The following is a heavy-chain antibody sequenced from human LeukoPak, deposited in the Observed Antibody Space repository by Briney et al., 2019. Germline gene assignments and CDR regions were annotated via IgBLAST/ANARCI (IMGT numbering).Heavy chain of an antibody. Sequence: SETLSLTCTVSGGSISSDSYYWGWIRQPPGKGLEWIGSLDYVGSTYYNPSLKSRVTISLDTSKNQFSLKLSSVTAADTAVYYCARANYYDSSGHSRGAFDIWGQGTMVTVSS. D-gene: IGHD3-22*01. CDR2: LDYVGST. CDR1: GGSISSDSYY. CDR3: ARANYYDSSGHSRGAFDI. J-gene: IGHJ3*02. V-gene: IGHV4-39*07.